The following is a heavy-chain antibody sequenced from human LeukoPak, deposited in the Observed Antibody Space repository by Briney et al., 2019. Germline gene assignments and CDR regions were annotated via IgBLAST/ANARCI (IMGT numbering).Heavy chain of an antibody. V-gene: IGHV4-34*01. CDR3: ARAFGVVIAYYYYGMDV. D-gene: IGHD3-3*01. CDR1: GGSFSGYY. CDR2: INHSGST. Sequence: PSETLSLTCAVYGGSFSGYYWSWIRQPPVKGLEWIGEINHSGSTNYNPSLKSRVTISVDTSKNQFSLKLSSVTAADTAVYYCARAFGVVIAYYYYGMDVWGQGTTVTVSS. J-gene: IGHJ6*02.